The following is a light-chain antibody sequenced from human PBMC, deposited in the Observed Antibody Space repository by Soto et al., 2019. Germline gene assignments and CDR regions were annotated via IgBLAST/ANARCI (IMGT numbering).Light chain of an antibody. CDR1: SSNIGSNY. CDR3: AAWDDSLSANYV. J-gene: IGLJ1*01. Sequence: QCVLTQPPSASGTPGQGVTISCSGSSSNIGSNYVYWYQQLPGTAPKLLIYGNNQRPSGVPDRFSGSKSGTSASLAISGLRSEDEADYYCAAWDDSLSANYVFGTGTRATVL. CDR2: GNN. V-gene: IGLV1-47*01.